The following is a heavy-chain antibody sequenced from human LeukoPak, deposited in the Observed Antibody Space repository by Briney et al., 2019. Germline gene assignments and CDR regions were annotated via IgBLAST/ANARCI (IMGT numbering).Heavy chain of an antibody. CDR1: GYTFINYG. Sequence: ASVKVSCKASGYTFINYGVTWVRQAPGQGLEWMGWISASNGNTNYAQKLQGRVTMTTETSTSTAYMELRSLRSDDTAVYYCARDRTDYGSGTYYSFYYYGLDVWGHGTTVTVSS. J-gene: IGHJ6*02. V-gene: IGHV1-18*01. D-gene: IGHD3-10*01. CDR3: ARDRTDYGSGTYYSFYYYGLDV. CDR2: ISASNGNT.